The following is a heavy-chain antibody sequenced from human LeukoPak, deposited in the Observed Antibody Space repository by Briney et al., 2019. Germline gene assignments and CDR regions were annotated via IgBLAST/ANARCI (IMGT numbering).Heavy chain of an antibody. CDR1: GYTFTGYY. CDR2: INPNSGGT. CDR3: ARALAAAGLIYFDY. V-gene: IGHV1-2*02. Sequence: ASVKVSCKASGYTFTGYYMHWVRQAPGQGLEWMGWINPNSGGTNYAQKFQGRVTMTRDTSISTAYMELSRLRSDDTAVYYCARALAAAGLIYFDYWGQGTLVTVSS. J-gene: IGHJ4*02. D-gene: IGHD6-13*01.